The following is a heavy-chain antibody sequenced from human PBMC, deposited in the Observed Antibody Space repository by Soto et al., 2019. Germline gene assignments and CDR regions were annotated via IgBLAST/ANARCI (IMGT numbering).Heavy chain of an antibody. Sequence: EVHLVESGGVVVRPGGSLRLTCAASGFTFDDHNLHWVRQVPGKGLDWVSLISWDGGTTYYADSVKGRFTVSRDTSINLLYLQMNALTTEDSALYYCASSQGDYWGQGTLVTVS. CDR1: GFTFDDHN. J-gene: IGHJ4*02. D-gene: IGHD6-6*01. V-gene: IGHV3-43*01. CDR2: ISWDGGTT. CDR3: ASSQGDY.